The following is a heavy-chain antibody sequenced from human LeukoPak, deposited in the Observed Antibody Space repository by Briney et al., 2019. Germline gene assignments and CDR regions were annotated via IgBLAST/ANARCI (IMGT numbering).Heavy chain of an antibody. J-gene: IGHJ4*02. Sequence: GGSLRLSCAASGFTFSSYGMHWVRQAPGKGLEWVAVISYDGSNKYYADSVKGRFTISRDNSKNSLYLQMNSLRAEDTAVYYCASSGSYRFDYWGQGTLVTVSS. V-gene: IGHV3-30*03. CDR2: ISYDGSNK. CDR3: ASSGSYRFDY. D-gene: IGHD1-26*01. CDR1: GFTFSSYG.